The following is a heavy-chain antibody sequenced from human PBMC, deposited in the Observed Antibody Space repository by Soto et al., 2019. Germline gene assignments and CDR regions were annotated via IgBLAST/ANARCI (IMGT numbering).Heavy chain of an antibody. CDR3: ARVISREGYSFDY. J-gene: IGHJ4*02. CDR1: GYTFTSYD. CDR2: MNPNSANT. D-gene: IGHD4-4*01. V-gene: IGHV1-8*01. Sequence: ASVKVSCKASGYTFTSYDINWVRQATGQGLEWMGWMNPNSANTGYAQKFQGRVTMTRNTSISTAYMELSSLKTEDTAVYYCARVISREGYSFDYWGQGTLVTVSS.